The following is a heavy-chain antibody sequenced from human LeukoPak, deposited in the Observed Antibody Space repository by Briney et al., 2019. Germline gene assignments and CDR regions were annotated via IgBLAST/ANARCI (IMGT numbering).Heavy chain of an antibody. J-gene: IGHJ4*02. Sequence: SETLSLTCTVSGGSISSSLHFWGWIRQPPGKGLEWVGSMFYSGTSYYNPSLKSRVSISLDTSKNQFSLNLRSVTAADTAVYYCARREVRGVITFFDYWGQGTLVTVSS. CDR1: GGSISSSLHF. V-gene: IGHV4-39*07. D-gene: IGHD3-10*01. CDR2: MFYSGTS. CDR3: ARREVRGVITFFDY.